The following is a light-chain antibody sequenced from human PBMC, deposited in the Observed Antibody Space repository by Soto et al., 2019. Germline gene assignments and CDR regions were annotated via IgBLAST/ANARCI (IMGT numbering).Light chain of an antibody. CDR1: TGPVTSGHY. CDR2: DTS. Sequence: QTVVTQEPSLTVSPGGTVTLTCGSSTGPVTSGHYPYWFQQKPGQAPRTLIYDTSNKHSWTPARFSASLLGGKAALTLSGAQPEDEAEYYCLLSYSGGRRVFGGGTKLSVL. J-gene: IGLJ3*02. V-gene: IGLV7-46*01. CDR3: LLSYSGGRRV.